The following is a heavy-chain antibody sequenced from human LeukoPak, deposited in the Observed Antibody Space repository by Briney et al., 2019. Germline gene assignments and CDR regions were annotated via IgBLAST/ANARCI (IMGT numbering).Heavy chain of an antibody. CDR1: GGTFSSYA. CDR3: AREMGLAGSDFDY. Sequence: ASVRVSCKSSGGTFSSYAISWVRQSPAQGLEWMGRIIPILGIANYAQKFQGRVTITADKSTSTAYMELSSLRSEDTAVYYCAREMGLAGSDFDYWGQGTLVTVSS. CDR2: IIPILGIA. V-gene: IGHV1-69*04. J-gene: IGHJ4*02. D-gene: IGHD2-8*01.